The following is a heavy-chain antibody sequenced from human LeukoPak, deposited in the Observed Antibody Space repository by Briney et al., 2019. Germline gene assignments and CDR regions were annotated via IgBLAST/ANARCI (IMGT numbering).Heavy chain of an antibody. CDR2: IQYDGSKK. CDR1: TFTFNIYG. V-gene: IGHV3-30*02. CDR3: ARDRTAYSYGTLFDY. Sequence: QPGGSLRLSCASTFTFNIYGMHWVRQAPGKGLEWVAFIQYDGSKKYYADSVKGRFTISRDNSRNTLSLQMNSLRTEDTAVYYCARDRTAYSYGTLFDYWGQGTLVTVPS. J-gene: IGHJ4*02. D-gene: IGHD5-12*01.